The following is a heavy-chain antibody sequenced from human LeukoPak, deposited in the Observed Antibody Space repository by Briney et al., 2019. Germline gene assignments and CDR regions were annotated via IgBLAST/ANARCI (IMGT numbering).Heavy chain of an antibody. J-gene: IGHJ4*02. CDR3: ASPDAD. Sequence: SETLSLTCTVSGGSITSTTYFWGWIRQPPGKGLECIGIIYYSGTNYYIPSLKNRFTISVDTSKNQLSLKLTSVTAADTAIYYCASPDADWGQGTLVTVSS. V-gene: IGHV4-39*01. CDR2: IYYSGTN. CDR1: GGSITSTTYF.